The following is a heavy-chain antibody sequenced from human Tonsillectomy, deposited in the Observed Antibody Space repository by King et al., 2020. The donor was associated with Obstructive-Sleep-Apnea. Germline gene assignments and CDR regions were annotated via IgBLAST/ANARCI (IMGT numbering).Heavy chain of an antibody. Sequence: MQLQESGPGLVKPSQTLSLTFAVSGGSIGSRGYSWSWIRQPPGKGLEWIGNIHYSGSTSYNPSLKGRITISLDTSRNQFSLKMSSVTAADTAVFFCARDPGHYFDYWGQGSLVIVSS. CDR1: GGSIGSRGYS. V-gene: IGHV4-30-4*07. CDR2: IHYSGST. CDR3: ARDPGHYFDY. J-gene: IGHJ4*02.